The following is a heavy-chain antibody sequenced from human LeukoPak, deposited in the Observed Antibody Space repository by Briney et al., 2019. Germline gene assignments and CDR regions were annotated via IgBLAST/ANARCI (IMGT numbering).Heavy chain of an antibody. V-gene: IGHV3-74*01. CDR1: GFTFSNYW. Sequence: QPGGSLRLSCAASGFTFSNYWMHWVRQAPGKGLAWVSRINSDGSSTSYADSVKGRFTISRDNAKNTLYLQMNSLRAEDTAIYYCARDYCSSTSCYLAGVDYWGQGTLVTVSS. CDR3: ARDYCSSTSCYLAGVDY. CDR2: INSDGSST. D-gene: IGHD2-2*01. J-gene: IGHJ4*02.